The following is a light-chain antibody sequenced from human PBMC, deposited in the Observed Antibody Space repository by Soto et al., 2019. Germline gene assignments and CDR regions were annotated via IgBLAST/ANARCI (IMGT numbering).Light chain of an antibody. Sequence: QSVLTQPPSVSGAPGQRVTITCTGSSSNIGAGYDEHWYQQLPGTAPKLLIYGNSNRPSGVPDRISGSKSGTSASLAITGLHAEDEADYYCQYYDSSLSGFYVFGTGTKVTVL. V-gene: IGLV1-40*01. J-gene: IGLJ1*01. CDR2: GNS. CDR1: SSNIGAGYD. CDR3: QYYDSSLSGFYV.